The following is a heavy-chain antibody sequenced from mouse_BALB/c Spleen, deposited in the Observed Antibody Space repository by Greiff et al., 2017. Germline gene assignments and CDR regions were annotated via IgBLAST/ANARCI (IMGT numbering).Heavy chain of an antibody. D-gene: IGHD2-3*01. CDR3: ARGSGSYEGWFAY. CDR2: INPYNDGT. J-gene: IGHJ3*01. CDR1: GYTFTSYV. V-gene: IGHV1-14*01. Sequence: VQLKQSGPELVKPGASVKMSCKASGYTFTSYVMHWVKQKPGQGLEWIGYINPYNDGTKYNEKFKGKATLTSDKSSSTAYMELSSLTSEDSAVYYCARGSGSYEGWFAYWGQGTLVTVSA.